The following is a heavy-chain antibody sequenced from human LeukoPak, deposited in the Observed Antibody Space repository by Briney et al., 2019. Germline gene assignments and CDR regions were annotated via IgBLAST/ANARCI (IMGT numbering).Heavy chain of an antibody. Sequence: GRSLRLSCAASGFTFSSHGMHWVRQAPGKGLEWVAVISYDGRNKYYGDSVKGRFTISRDNSKNTLYLQMNSLRAEDTAVYYCAKDLYIALAGREPDYWGQGTLVTVSS. V-gene: IGHV3-30*18. J-gene: IGHJ4*02. CDR3: AKDLYIALAGREPDY. CDR1: GFTFSSHG. D-gene: IGHD6-19*01. CDR2: ISYDGRNK.